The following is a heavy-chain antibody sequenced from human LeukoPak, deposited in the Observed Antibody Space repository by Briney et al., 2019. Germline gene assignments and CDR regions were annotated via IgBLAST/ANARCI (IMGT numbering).Heavy chain of an antibody. D-gene: IGHD2-15*01. Sequence: PSETLSLTCTVSGGSISSYYWSRIRQPAGKGLEWIGRIYTSGSTNYNPSLKSRVTMSVDTSKNQFSLKLSSVTAADTAVYYCARARYCSGGSCYSGKYNWFDPWGQGTLVTVSS. J-gene: IGHJ5*02. CDR2: IYTSGST. CDR3: ARARYCSGGSCYSGKYNWFDP. V-gene: IGHV4-4*07. CDR1: GGSISSYY.